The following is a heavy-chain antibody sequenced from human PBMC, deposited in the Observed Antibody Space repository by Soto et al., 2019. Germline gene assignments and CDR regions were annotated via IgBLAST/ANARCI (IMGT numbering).Heavy chain of an antibody. J-gene: IGHJ4*02. CDR1: GGSISSYY. CDR3: ARDRLATISYYFDF. Sequence: SETLSLTCTVSGGSISSYYWSWIRQPPGKGLEWIGYIYYSGSTNYNPSLKSRVTISVDTSKNQFSLKLSSVTAADTAVYYCARDRLATISYYFDFWGPGALVTVSS. V-gene: IGHV4-59*12. D-gene: IGHD5-12*01. CDR2: IYYSGST.